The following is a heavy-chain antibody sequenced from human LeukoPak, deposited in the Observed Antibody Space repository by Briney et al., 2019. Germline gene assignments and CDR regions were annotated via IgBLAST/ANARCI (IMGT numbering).Heavy chain of an antibody. D-gene: IGHD3-3*01. CDR3: AKDRVDFWSGYSGDAFDI. CDR1: GFTFSHYW. Sequence: GGSLRLSCTASGFTFSHYWMSWVRHTPGKGLEWVANINQDGSDTYYVDSVEGRFTISKDNTENSLYLQMSSLRAEDTAVYYCAKDRVDFWSGYSGDAFDIWGQGTMVTVSS. CDR2: INQDGSDT. J-gene: IGHJ3*02. V-gene: IGHV3-7*01.